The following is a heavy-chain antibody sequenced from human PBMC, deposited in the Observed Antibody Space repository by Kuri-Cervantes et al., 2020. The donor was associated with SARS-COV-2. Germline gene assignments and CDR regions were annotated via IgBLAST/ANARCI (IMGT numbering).Heavy chain of an antibody. CDR1: GFTFSSYW. V-gene: IGHV3-7*01. Sequence: GESLKISCAASGFTFSSYWMSWVRQAPGKGLEWVANIKQDGSEKYYVDSVKGRFTISRDNAKNSLYLQMNSLRAEDTAVYYCAKDLGIAPQLPDYWGQGTLVTVSS. CDR2: IKQDGSEK. CDR3: AKDLGIAPQLPDY. J-gene: IGHJ4*02. D-gene: IGHD6-13*01.